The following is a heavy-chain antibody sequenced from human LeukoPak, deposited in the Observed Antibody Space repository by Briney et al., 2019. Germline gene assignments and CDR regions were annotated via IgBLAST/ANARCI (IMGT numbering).Heavy chain of an antibody. V-gene: IGHV1-69*04. CDR2: IIPILNIT. CDR3: VGGKYPLGGY. D-gene: IGHD1-26*01. CDR1: GGTFSSYV. J-gene: IGHJ4*02. Sequence: GSSVKVSCKASGGTFSSYVVNWVRQAPGQGLEWVGMIIPILNITNFAQRFQGRIMITADKSTTTAYMELSSLRSQDTAVYYCVGGKYPLGGYWGQGTLLTVSS.